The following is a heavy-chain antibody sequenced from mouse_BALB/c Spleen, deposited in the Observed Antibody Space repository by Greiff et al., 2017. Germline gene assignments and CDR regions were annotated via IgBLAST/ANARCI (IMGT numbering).Heavy chain of an antibody. D-gene: IGHD1-1*01. CDR3: ARHDLGITTVVEGFAY. CDR2: ISIYYDNT. CDR1: GYTFTDYA. Sequence: QVQLQQSGPELVRPGESVKISCKGSGYTFTDYAMHWVKQSHAKSLEWIGVISIYYDNTNYNQKFKGKATMTVDKSSSTAYMELARLTSEDSAIYYCARHDLGITTVVEGFAYWGQGTLVTVSA. V-gene: IGHV1-67*01. J-gene: IGHJ3*01.